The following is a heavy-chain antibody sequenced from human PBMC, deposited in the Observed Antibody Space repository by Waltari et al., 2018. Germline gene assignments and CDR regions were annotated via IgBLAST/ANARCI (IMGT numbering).Heavy chain of an antibody. CDR2: TYYWSKWYN. D-gene: IGHD3-22*01. Sequence: QVQLQQSGPGLVKPSQTLSLTCAISGDSVSSNSADWHWIRQSPSRGLEWLGRTYYWSKWYNDYAVSVKSRITINPDTSKNQFSLQLNSVTPEDTAVYYCARTLYDSSGYPRGMDVWGQGTTVTVSS. CDR1: GDSVSSNSAD. J-gene: IGHJ6*02. V-gene: IGHV6-1*01. CDR3: ARTLYDSSGYPRGMDV.